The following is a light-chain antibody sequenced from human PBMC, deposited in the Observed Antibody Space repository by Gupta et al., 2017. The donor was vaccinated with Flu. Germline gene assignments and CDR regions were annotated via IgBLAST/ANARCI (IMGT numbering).Light chain of an antibody. CDR1: RSIGSH. Sequence: DIETTQPPSSLSASGGDRVSITCRASRSIGSHLNWYTQKPGKAPNLLIYSASRLQSGVPSMFSGSGYGTDFALTISSRLPEDFTPYSSHQSYGNPPGTCGQGTKVEIK. CDR2: SAS. J-gene: IGKJ1*01. V-gene: IGKV1-39*01. CDR3: HQSYGNPPGT.